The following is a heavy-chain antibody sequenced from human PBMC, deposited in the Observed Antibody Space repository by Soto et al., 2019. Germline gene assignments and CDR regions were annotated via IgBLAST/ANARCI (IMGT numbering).Heavy chain of an antibody. V-gene: IGHV3-30*18. J-gene: IGHJ4*02. Sequence: PGGSLRLSCPASGFTFSNYAMHWVRQGPGKALEWVAVISYDGRDKKHADSVNGRFTVSRDNSKNTLYLEMSSLRAEDTAIYYCAKDRTPVADYYFDYWGKGTLVTVSS. CDR2: ISYDGRDK. CDR1: GFTFSNYA. D-gene: IGHD6-19*01. CDR3: AKDRTPVADYYFDY.